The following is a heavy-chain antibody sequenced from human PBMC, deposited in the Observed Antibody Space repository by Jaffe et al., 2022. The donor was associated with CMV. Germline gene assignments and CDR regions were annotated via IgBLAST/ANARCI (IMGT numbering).Heavy chain of an antibody. CDR2: IDWDDDK. CDR1: GFSLSTSGMC. CDR3: ARSLRGYSYGYVVPDY. J-gene: IGHJ4*02. D-gene: IGHD5-18*01. V-gene: IGHV2-70*01. Sequence: QVTLRESGPALVKPTQTLTLTCTFSGFSLSTSGMCVSWIRQPPGKALEWLALIDWDDDKYYSTSLKTRLTISKDTSKNQVVLTMTNMDPVDTATYYCARSLRGYSYGYVVPDYWGQGTLVTVSS.